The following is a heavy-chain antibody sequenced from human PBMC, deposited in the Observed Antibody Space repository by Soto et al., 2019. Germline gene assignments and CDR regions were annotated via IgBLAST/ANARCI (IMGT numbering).Heavy chain of an antibody. CDR1: GFTFSSYA. CDR2: ISGSGGST. J-gene: IGHJ4*02. V-gene: IGHV3-23*01. Sequence: PGWSLRLSCAASGFTFSSYAMSLVRQAPGKGLEWVSAISGSGGSTYYADSVKGRFTISRDNSKNTLYLQMNSLRAEDTAVYYCAKDPGDRYFECWGQGTLVTVSS. D-gene: IGHD1-26*01. CDR3: AKDPGDRYFEC.